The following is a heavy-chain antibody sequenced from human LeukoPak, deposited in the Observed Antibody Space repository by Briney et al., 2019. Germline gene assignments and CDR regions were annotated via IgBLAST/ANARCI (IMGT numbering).Heavy chain of an antibody. CDR2: IAGSSGYI. Sequence: GGSLRLSCAASGFTYSRYTMNWVRQAPGKGLEWASSIAGSSGYISYADSVKGRFTISRDNAKKSLYLQMTSLTAEDTAVYYCARDRGAYCGGDCYLGFDYWGRGTLVTVSS. CDR3: ARDRGAYCGGDCYLGFDY. V-gene: IGHV3-21*01. D-gene: IGHD2-21*02. CDR1: GFTYSRYT. J-gene: IGHJ4*01.